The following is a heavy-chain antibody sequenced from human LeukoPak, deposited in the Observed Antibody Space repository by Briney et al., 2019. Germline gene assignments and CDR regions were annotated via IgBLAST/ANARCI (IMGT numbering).Heavy chain of an antibody. CDR1: GGSISSGDYY. Sequence: SQTLSLTCTVSGGSISSGDYYWSWIRQPPGKGLEWIGYIYYSGSPYYNPSLKSRVTISVDTSKNQFSLKLSSVTAADTAVYYCARDRDGYNFRAFDIWGKGTMVTVSS. V-gene: IGHV4-30-4*08. CDR2: IYYSGSP. CDR3: ARDRDGYNFRAFDI. J-gene: IGHJ3*02. D-gene: IGHD5-24*01.